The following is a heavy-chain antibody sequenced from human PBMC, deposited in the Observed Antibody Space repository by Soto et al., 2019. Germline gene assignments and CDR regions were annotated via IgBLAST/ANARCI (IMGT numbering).Heavy chain of an antibody. Sequence: QVQLVESGGGVVQPGRSLRLSCAASGFTFSNYAMHWVRQAPGKGLEWVAFISYDGSNKYYADSVKGRFTISRDNSKNTLYLQMNSLRAEDTAVYYCASGSGYESDRVDYWGQGTLVTVSS. V-gene: IGHV3-30-3*01. D-gene: IGHD5-12*01. J-gene: IGHJ4*02. CDR3: ASGSGYESDRVDY. CDR2: ISYDGSNK. CDR1: GFTFSNYA.